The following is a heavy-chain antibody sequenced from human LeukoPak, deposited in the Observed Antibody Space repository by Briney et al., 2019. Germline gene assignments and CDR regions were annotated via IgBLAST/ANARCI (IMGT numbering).Heavy chain of an antibody. CDR3: AREFLDYYDSSGYPDY. Sequence: ASVKVSCKASGYTFTSYDINWVRQATGQGLEWMGWMNPNSGNTGYAQKFQGRVTMTRNTSISTAYMELSSLRSEDTAVYYCAREFLDYYDSSGYPDYWGQGTLVTVSS. CDR1: GYTFTSYD. CDR2: MNPNSGNT. V-gene: IGHV1-8*01. D-gene: IGHD3-22*01. J-gene: IGHJ4*02.